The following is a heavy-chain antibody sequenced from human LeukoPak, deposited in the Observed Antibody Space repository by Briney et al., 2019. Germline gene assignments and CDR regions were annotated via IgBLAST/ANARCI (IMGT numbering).Heavy chain of an antibody. CDR1: GFTFSNYG. CDR2: ISGLGGTT. CDR3: AKSFSGWFYFDY. Sequence: GGSLRLSCAASGFTFSNYGMTWVSQAPAKGLEWVSGISGLGGTTYYADSVKGRFTTSRDNSKDTLYLQMNSLRVEDTAVYYCAKSFSGWFYFDYWGQGTLVTVSS. V-gene: IGHV3-23*01. D-gene: IGHD6-19*01. J-gene: IGHJ4*02.